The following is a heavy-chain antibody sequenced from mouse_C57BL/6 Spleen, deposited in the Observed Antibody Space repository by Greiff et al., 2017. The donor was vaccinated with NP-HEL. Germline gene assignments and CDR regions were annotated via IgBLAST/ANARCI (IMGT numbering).Heavy chain of an antibody. Sequence: EVMLVESGGGLVKPGGSLKLSCAASGFTFSSYTMSWVRQTPEKRLEWVATISGGGGNTYYPDSVKGRFTISRDNAKNTLYLQMSSLRSEDTALYYCARQGAAYFDYWGQGTTLTVSS. CDR3: ARQGAAYFDY. J-gene: IGHJ2*01. V-gene: IGHV5-9*01. CDR1: GFTFSSYT. CDR2: ISGGGGNT.